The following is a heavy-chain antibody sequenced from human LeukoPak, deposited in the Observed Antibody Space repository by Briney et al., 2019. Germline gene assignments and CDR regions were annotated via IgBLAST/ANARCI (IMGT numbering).Heavy chain of an antibody. J-gene: IGHJ5*02. V-gene: IGHV4-4*07. D-gene: IGHD3-22*01. CDR3: ARGIVYYYDSSRGWFDP. CDR2: IYTSGST. Sequence: SETLSLTCTVSGGSISSYYWSWIRQPAGKGLEWIGRIYTSGSTNYNPFLKSRVTMSVDTSKNQFSLKLSSVTAADTAVYYCARGIVYYYDSSRGWFDPWGQGTLVTVSS. CDR1: GGSISSYY.